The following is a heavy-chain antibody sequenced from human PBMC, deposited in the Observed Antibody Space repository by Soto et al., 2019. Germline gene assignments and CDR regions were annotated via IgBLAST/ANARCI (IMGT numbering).Heavy chain of an antibody. D-gene: IGHD2-15*01. J-gene: IGHJ5*02. CDR1: GYTFSSQY. CDR2: INPSGGST. V-gene: IGHV1-46*01. Sequence: ASVKFSCKASGYTFSSQYMNWVRQAPGQGLEWMGIINPSGGSTSSAQKFQGRLTLTRDISTSTFYMELSSLRSEDTAVYYCAREGDCSGGSCSTNYWFDPWGKGTLVTVSS. CDR3: AREGDCSGGSCSTNYWFDP.